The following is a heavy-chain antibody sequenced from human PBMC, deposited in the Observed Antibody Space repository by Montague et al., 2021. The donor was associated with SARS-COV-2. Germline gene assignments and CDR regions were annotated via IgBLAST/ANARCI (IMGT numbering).Heavy chain of an antibody. CDR1: GGSISGYY. J-gene: IGHJ6*02. CDR3: ARELADYGMGV. CDR2: ISYRGST. Sequence: SETLSLTCTVSGGSISGYYWSWIRQAPGKELEWIAYISYRGSTNYNPSLKSRVTISLEESKSQFSLKLSSVTAADTAVYYCARELADYGMGVWGQGTTVTVSS. V-gene: IGHV4-59*01.